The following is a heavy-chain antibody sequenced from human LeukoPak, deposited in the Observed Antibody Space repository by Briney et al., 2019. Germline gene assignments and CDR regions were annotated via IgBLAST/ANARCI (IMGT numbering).Heavy chain of an antibody. V-gene: IGHV3-23*01. D-gene: IGHD4-17*01. CDR1: GFTFSSNA. J-gene: IGHJ4*02. CDR3: TKDRRMTTVTCLDY. CDR2: ISNNGGST. Sequence: GGSLRLSCAASGFTFSSNAMSWDRQAPGKGLEWVSVISNNGGSTYYADSVKGRFTISRDNSKNTLFLQMNSLRAEDTGIYYCTKDRRMTTVTCLDYWGQGTLVTVSS.